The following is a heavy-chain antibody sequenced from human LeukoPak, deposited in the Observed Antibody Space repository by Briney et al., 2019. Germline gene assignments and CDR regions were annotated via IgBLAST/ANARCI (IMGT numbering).Heavy chain of an antibody. V-gene: IGHV4-34*01. CDR1: GGSFSGYY. Sequence: RASQTLSLTCAVYGGSFSGYYWSWIRQPPGKGLEWIGEINHSGSTNYNPSLKSRVTISVDTSKNQFSLKLSSVTAADTAVYYCARGGVYSSGNIRYWGQGTLVTVSS. CDR2: INHSGST. CDR3: ARGGVYSSGNIRY. J-gene: IGHJ4*02. D-gene: IGHD6-19*01.